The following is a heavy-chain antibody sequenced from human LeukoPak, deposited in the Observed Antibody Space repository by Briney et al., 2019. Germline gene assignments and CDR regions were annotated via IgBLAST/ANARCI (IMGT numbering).Heavy chain of an antibody. Sequence: PGGSLRLSCAASGFTFSKYEMNWVCQAPGKGLECIAHISNIGDIIHYAESMEGRFSISRDNANNSLYLQMNSLTADYTALYDCAKDATAVVGTVYMDVWGKGTTVTISS. CDR2: ISNIGDII. V-gene: IGHV3-48*03. CDR3: AKDATAVVGTVYMDV. D-gene: IGHD2-15*01. J-gene: IGHJ6*03. CDR1: GFTFSKYE.